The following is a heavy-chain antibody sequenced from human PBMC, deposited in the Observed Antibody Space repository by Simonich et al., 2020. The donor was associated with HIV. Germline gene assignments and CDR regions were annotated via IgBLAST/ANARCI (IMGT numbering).Heavy chain of an antibody. Sequence: EVQLVESGGGLVQPGRSLRLSCAASGFTFDDYAMHWVRQAPGKGLEGVPGSSWNSSRIGYADSVKGRITISRDNAKNTLYLQMNSLRAEDTALYYCAKDRAAAGSNYFDYWGQGTLVTVSS. D-gene: IGHD6-13*01. CDR2: SSWNSSRI. J-gene: IGHJ4*02. CDR1: GFTFDDYA. V-gene: IGHV3-9*01. CDR3: AKDRAAAGSNYFDY.